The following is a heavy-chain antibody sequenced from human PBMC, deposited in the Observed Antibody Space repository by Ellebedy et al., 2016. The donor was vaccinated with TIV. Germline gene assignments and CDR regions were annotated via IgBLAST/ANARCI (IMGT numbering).Heavy chain of an antibody. D-gene: IGHD3-10*01. Sequence: GESLKISXAASGFTFSSYWMSWVRQAPGKGLEWVANIKQDGSEKYYVDSVKGRFTISRDNAKNSLYLQMNSLRAEDTAVYYCARDYGSGSYPSFWGWYYYYGMDVWGQGTTVTVSS. CDR2: IKQDGSEK. CDR3: ARDYGSGSYPSFWGWYYYYGMDV. V-gene: IGHV3-7*01. CDR1: GFTFSSYW. J-gene: IGHJ6*02.